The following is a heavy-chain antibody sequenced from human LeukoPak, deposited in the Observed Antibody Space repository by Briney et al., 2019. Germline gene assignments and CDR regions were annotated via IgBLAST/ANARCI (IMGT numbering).Heavy chain of an antibody. CDR2: ISYDGHSK. CDR1: GFTFSTHG. Sequence: GGSLRLSCAASGFTFSTHGIHWVRQAPGKGLEWVSVISYDGHSKYYADSVKGRFTISRDNAKNTVSLQMNSLTPEDTAVYYCAKEFCQGSCSQDYFDYWGQGTLVTVSS. CDR3: AKEFCQGSCSQDYFDY. J-gene: IGHJ4*02. D-gene: IGHD2-15*01. V-gene: IGHV3-30*18.